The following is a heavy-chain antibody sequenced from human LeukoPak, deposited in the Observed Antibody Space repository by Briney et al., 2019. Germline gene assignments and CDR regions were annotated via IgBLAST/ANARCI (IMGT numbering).Heavy chain of an antibody. Sequence: GGSLRLSCAASGFTFSSYAMTWVRRATGKGLEWVSSINNSGTDTYYEDSVKGRFTISRDNSKNTLFLHINSLSAEDTAVYYCAAAVNTGRAEHYWGQGTLVTVSS. CDR2: INNSGTDT. V-gene: IGHV3-23*01. CDR1: GFTFSSYA. J-gene: IGHJ4*02. CDR3: AAAVNTGRAEHY. D-gene: IGHD4-17*01.